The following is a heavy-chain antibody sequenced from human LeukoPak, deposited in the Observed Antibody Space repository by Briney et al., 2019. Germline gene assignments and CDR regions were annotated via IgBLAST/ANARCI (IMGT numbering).Heavy chain of an antibody. Sequence: SETLSLTCAVYGGSFSGYYWSWIRQPPGKGLEWIGEINHSGSTNYNPSLKSRVTISVDTSKNQFSLKLSSVTAADTAVYYCARCPDFWSGYYTSYYHYMDVWGKGTTVTVSS. D-gene: IGHD3-3*01. CDR3: ARCPDFWSGYYTSYYHYMDV. CDR1: GGSFSGYY. V-gene: IGHV4-34*01. CDR2: INHSGST. J-gene: IGHJ6*03.